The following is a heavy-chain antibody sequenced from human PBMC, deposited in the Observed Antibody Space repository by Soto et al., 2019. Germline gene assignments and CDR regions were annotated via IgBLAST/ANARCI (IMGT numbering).Heavy chain of an antibody. CDR3: TRRSATITTDAFDI. Sequence: GGSLRLSCAASGFSFTGSAVHWVRQASGKGLEWVGRLGGKANTYATVYAASVEGRFTISRDDSKNTAYLQMNSLKTEDTAVYYCTRRSATITTDAFDIWGQGTMVT. D-gene: IGHD4-4*01. CDR2: LGGKANTYAT. CDR1: GFSFTGSA. V-gene: IGHV3-73*01. J-gene: IGHJ3*02.